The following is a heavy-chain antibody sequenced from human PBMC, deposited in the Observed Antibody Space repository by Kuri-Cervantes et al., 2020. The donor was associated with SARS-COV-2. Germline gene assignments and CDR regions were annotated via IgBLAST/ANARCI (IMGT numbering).Heavy chain of an antibody. Sequence: SLKISCAASGFTFSSYGMHWVRQAPGKGPEWVAVIWYDGSNKYYADSVKGRFTISRDRSKNTVYLQMDSLRAEDTAVYYCARDLSITLVVDPDSYFDHWGQGTLVTVSS. V-gene: IGHV3-33*08. D-gene: IGHD3-22*01. CDR1: GFTFSSYG. CDR3: ARDLSITLVVDPDSYFDH. J-gene: IGHJ4*02. CDR2: IWYDGSNK.